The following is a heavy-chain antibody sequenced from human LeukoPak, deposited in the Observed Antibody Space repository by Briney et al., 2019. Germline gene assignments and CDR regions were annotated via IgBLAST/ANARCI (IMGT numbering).Heavy chain of an antibody. D-gene: IGHD3-10*01. CDR1: GGTFSSYA. Sequence: SVKVSCKASGGTFSSYAISWVRQAPGQGLEWMGRIIPILGIANYAQKFQGRVTITADKSTSTVYMELSSLRSEDTAVYYCAPGVPPVRGVIHRGLLWGQGTLVTVSS. V-gene: IGHV1-69*04. J-gene: IGHJ4*02. CDR3: APGVPPVRGVIHRGLL. CDR2: IIPILGIA.